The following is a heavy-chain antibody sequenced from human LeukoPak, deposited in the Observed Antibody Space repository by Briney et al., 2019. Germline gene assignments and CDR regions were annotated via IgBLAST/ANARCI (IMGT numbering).Heavy chain of an antibody. J-gene: IGHJ3*02. D-gene: IGHD3-3*01. V-gene: IGHV4-61*02. Sequence: SETLSLTCTVSGGSISSGSYYWSWIRQPAGKGLEWIGRIYTSGSTNYNPSLKSRVTISVDTSKNQFSLKLSSVTAADTAVYYCARGIVTIFGVVMGAFGIWGQGTMVTVSS. CDR1: GGSISSGSYY. CDR3: ARGIVTIFGVVMGAFGI. CDR2: IYTSGST.